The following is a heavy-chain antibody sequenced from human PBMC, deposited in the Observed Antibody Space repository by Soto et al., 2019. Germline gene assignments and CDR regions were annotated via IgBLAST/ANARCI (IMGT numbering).Heavy chain of an antibody. CDR1: GFTFSSYG. CDR3: AQIRYSSSLDYYYYGMDV. D-gene: IGHD6-6*01. CDR2: ISSSSSYI. V-gene: IGHV3-21*01. Sequence: GGSLRLSCAASGFTFSSYGMNWVRQAPGKGLEWVSSISSSSSYIYYADSVKGRFTISRDNAKNSLYLQMNSLRAEDTAVYYCAQIRYSSSLDYYYYGMDVWGQGTTVTVSS. J-gene: IGHJ6*02.